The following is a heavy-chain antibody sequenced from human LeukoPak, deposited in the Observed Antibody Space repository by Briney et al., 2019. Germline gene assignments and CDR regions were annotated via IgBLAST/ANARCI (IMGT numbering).Heavy chain of an antibody. CDR2: IYYSGST. D-gene: IGHD3-22*01. Sequence: SETLSLTCTVSGGSISSSSYYWSWIRQPPGKGLEWIGYIYYSGSTNYNPSLKSRVTISVDTSKNQFSLKLSSVTAADTAVYYCASQLYYEDAFDIWGQGTMVTVSS. V-gene: IGHV4-61*01. CDR1: GGSISSSSYY. CDR3: ASQLYYEDAFDI. J-gene: IGHJ3*02.